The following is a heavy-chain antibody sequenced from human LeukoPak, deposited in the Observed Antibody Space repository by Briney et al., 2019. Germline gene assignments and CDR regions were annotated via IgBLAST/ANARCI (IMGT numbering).Heavy chain of an antibody. V-gene: IGHV1-18*01. CDR3: ARAPELYYSDY. D-gene: IGHD3-10*01. CDR2: ISAYNGNT. J-gene: IGHJ4*02. Sequence: ASVKVSCKASGYTFTSYGISWVRQAPGQGLEWMGWISAYNGNTNYAQKLQGRVTMTTDTSTSTAYMELRSLRAEDTAVYYCARAPELYYSDYWGQGTLVTVSS. CDR1: GYTFTSYG.